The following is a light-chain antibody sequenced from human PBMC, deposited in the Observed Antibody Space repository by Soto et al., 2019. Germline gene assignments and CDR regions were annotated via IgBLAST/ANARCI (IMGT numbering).Light chain of an antibody. CDR1: QSISNH. Sequence: DIQMTQSPSSLSASVGDRVTITCRASQSISNHLNWYQQKPGKAPKLLINDAFSLQSGVPSRFSGSGSGTDFTLTITSLQPEDFATYHCQQRYITLYSFGQGTSLEIK. V-gene: IGKV1-39*01. CDR3: QQRYITLYS. CDR2: DAF. J-gene: IGKJ2*03.